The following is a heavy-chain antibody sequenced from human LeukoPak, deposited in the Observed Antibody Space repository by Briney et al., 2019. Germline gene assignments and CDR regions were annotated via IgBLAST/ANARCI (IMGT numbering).Heavy chain of an antibody. CDR2: ISAYNGNT. Sequence: GASVKVSCKTSGGTFSTHSFSWVRQAPGQGLEWMGWISAYNGNTNYAQKLQGRVTMTTDTSTSTAYMELRSLRSDDTAVYYCARVGYFDLNFDYWGQGTLVTVSS. D-gene: IGHD3-9*01. V-gene: IGHV1-18*01. J-gene: IGHJ4*02. CDR3: ARVGYFDLNFDY. CDR1: GGTFSTHS.